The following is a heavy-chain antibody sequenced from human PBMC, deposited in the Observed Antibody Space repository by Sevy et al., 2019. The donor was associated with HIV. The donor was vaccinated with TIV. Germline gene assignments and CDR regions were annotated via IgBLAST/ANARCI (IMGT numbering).Heavy chain of an antibody. D-gene: IGHD5-12*01. J-gene: IGHJ5*02. CDR3: ARAPPVRSGDDSLNWFDP. CDR2: IHYSGST. CDR1: GGPISSYY. Sequence: SETLSLTCSVSGGPISSYYWSWIRQPPGKRLEWIGNIHYSGSTNYNPSLNSRLTISVDTSKNQFSLRLTSVTAADTAVYYCARAPPVRSGDDSLNWFDPWGQGILVTVSS. V-gene: IGHV4-59*01.